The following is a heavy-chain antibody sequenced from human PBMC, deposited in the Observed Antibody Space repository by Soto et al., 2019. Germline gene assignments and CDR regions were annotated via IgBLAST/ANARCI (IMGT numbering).Heavy chain of an antibody. Sequence: SETLSLTCTVSGGSINNHYRSWIRQPAGKGLEWIGRIYTSMYASGSTNYNPSLKSRVIMSVDTSKNQFSLELSSVTAADTAVYYCAVDSGGNSFDYWGQGTQVTVSS. V-gene: IGHV4-4*07. CDR3: AVDSGGNSFDY. CDR2: IYTSMYASGST. CDR1: GGSINNHY. D-gene: IGHD4-17*01. J-gene: IGHJ4*02.